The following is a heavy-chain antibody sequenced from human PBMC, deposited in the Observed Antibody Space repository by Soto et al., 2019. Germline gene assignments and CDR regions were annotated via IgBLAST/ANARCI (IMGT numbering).Heavy chain of an antibody. CDR1: GFTFSDYY. D-gene: IGHD2-2*01. V-gene: IGHV3-11*01. Sequence: PGGSLRLSCAASGFTFSDYYMSWIRQAPGKGLEWVSYISSSGSTIYYADSVKGRFTISRDNAKNSLYLQMNSLRAEDTAVYYCARVHCISTSCPMRYGMDVWGQGTTVTVSS. J-gene: IGHJ6*02. CDR2: ISSSGSTI. CDR3: ARVHCISTSCPMRYGMDV.